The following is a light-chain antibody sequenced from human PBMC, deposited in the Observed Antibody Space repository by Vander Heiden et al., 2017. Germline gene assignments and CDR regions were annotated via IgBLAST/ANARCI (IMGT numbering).Light chain of an antibody. J-gene: IGKJ4*01. Sequence: EIVLTQSPGTLSLSPGERATLSCRTSQSVSSNYLAWYQQKPGQAPRLLIYGTSSRATGIPDRFSGSGSGTDFTLTISRLEPEDFTVYYCQQDGSSPLTFGGWTKVEI. CDR3: QQDGSSPLT. V-gene: IGKV3-20*01. CDR2: GTS. CDR1: QSVSSNY.